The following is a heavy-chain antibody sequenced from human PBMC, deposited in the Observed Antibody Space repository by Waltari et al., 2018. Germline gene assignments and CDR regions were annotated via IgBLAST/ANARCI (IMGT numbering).Heavy chain of an antibody. V-gene: IGHV3-48*03. J-gene: IGHJ4*02. CDR1: GFTFSSYE. CDR3: ARDSPYSSGWYGSVY. CDR2: SSSSGSTI. Sequence: EVQLVESGGGLVQPGGSLRLSCAASGFTFSSYEMNWVRQAPGKGVEWVSYSSSSGSTIYYADSVKGRFTISRDNAKNSLYLQMNSLRAEDTAVYYCARDSPYSSGWYGSVYWGQGTLVTVSS. D-gene: IGHD6-19*01.